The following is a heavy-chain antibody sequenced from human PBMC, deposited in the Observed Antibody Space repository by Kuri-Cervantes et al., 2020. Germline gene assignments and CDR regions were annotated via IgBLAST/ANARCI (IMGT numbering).Heavy chain of an antibody. CDR1: GFTVSSNE. J-gene: IGHJ6*02. Sequence: GESLKISCAASGFTVSSNEMSWVRQAPGKGLEWVSSISGGSTYYADSVKGRFTISRDNSKNTLYLQMNSLRAEDTAVYYCASTTQYSSSWHYYYYYDMDVWGQGTTVTVSS. CDR2: ISGGST. CDR3: ASTTQYSSSWHYYYYYDMDV. D-gene: IGHD6-13*01. V-gene: IGHV3-38-3*01.